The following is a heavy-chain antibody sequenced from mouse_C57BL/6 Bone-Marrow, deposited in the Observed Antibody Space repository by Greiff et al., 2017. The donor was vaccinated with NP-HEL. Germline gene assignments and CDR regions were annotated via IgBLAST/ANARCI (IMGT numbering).Heavy chain of an antibody. CDR1: GFTFSSYG. D-gene: IGHD1-1*01. V-gene: IGHV5-6*01. J-gene: IGHJ4*01. CDR2: ISSGGSYT. Sequence: EVQVVESGGDLVKPGGSLKLSCAASGFTFSSYGMSWVRQTPDKRLEWVATISSGGSYTYYPDNVKGRFTISRDNAKNNLYLQMSHLKSEDTAMYYCARGGITTVVAPRAMDYWGQGTSVTVSS. CDR3: ARGGITTVVAPRAMDY.